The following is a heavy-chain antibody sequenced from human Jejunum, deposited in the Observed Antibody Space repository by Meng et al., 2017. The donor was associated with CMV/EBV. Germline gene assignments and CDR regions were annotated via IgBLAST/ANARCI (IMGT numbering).Heavy chain of an antibody. CDR1: GFTFSSYW. CDR3: AREGVSSSWSSDF. J-gene: IGHJ4*02. V-gene: IGHV3-74*01. Sequence: EVRRVESGGCLVQRGGSLGFSCAASGFTFSSYWMHWVRQAPGKGLVWVSRINTDGSSTTYAESVKGRFTFSRDNAKNTLYLQMNSLRAEDTAVYYCAREGVSSSWSSDFWGQGTLVTVSS. CDR2: INTDGSST. D-gene: IGHD6-13*01.